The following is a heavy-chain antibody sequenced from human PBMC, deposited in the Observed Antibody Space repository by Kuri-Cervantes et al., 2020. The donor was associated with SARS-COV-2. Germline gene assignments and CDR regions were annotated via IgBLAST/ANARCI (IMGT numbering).Heavy chain of an antibody. Sequence: GESLKISCAASGFTFSSYAMHWVRQAPGKGLEYVSAISSNGGSTYYANSVKGRFTISRDNSKNTLYLQMNSLRAEDTAVYYCARPYSGSYQSWFDPWGQGTLVTVSS. J-gene: IGHJ5*02. CDR3: ARPYSGSYQSWFDP. CDR1: GFTFSSYA. D-gene: IGHD1-26*01. CDR2: ISSNGGST. V-gene: IGHV3-64*01.